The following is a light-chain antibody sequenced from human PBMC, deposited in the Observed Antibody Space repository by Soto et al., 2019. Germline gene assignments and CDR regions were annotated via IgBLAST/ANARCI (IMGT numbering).Light chain of an antibody. CDR2: AVS. CDR3: FSYTTSDIWV. J-gene: IGLJ3*02. CDR1: NNDVGRYNF. V-gene: IGLV2-11*01. Sequence: QSALTQPRSVSGSPGQSVTISCAGTNNDVGRYNFVSWYQQLPDKAPKLIISAVSRRPSGVPDRFSGSKSGNTASLTISGLQADDEADYFCFSYTTSDIWVFGGGTKLTVL.